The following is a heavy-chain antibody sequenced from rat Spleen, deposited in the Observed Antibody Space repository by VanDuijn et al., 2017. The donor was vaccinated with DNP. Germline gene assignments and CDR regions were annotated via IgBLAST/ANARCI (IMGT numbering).Heavy chain of an antibody. CDR2: ISHDGGGT. CDR1: EFTFSDYA. CDR3: ARGSGTYYWYFDF. J-gene: IGHJ1*01. V-gene: IGHV5-22*01. D-gene: IGHD5-1*01. Sequence: EVQLVESGGGLVQPGRSLKLSCAASEFTFSDYAMAWVRQAPKKGLEWVASISHDGGGTFYGDSVRGRFTISRDNAEDTLYLQMNSLRSEDTATYYCARGSGTYYWYFDFWGPGTMVTVSS.